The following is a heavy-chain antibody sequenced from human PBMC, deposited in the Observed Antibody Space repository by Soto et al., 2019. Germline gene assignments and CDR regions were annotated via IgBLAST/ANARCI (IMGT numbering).Heavy chain of an antibody. D-gene: IGHD3-22*01. V-gene: IGHV3-9*01. CDR1: GFTFDDYA. Sequence: EVQLVESGGGLVQPGRSLRLSCAASGFTFDDYAMHWVRQVPGKGLYLVSGMSWNRARIGYADSVKGRFTISRDNAKNSLYLQMDSLRVEDTALYHCAKGVTDGDYYDRSGLLSAFDNWGQGPLVTVSS. J-gene: IGHJ4*02. CDR2: MSWNRARI. CDR3: AKGVTDGDYYDRSGLLSAFDN.